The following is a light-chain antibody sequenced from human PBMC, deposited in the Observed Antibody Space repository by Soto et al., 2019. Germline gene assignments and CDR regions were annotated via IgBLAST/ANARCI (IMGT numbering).Light chain of an antibody. CDR3: QSYDSTNVG. CDR1: GGSIASHY. V-gene: IGLV6-57*04. CDR2: EDD. Sequence: NFMLTPPLSVSDSPGKTVTISCTRSGGSIASHYGRWFQQRPGSAPTTVIYEDDQRPSGVPDRFSGSIDSSSNSASPTISGLKTEDEADYSCQSYDSTNVGFGGGTKRTGL. J-gene: IGLJ3*02.